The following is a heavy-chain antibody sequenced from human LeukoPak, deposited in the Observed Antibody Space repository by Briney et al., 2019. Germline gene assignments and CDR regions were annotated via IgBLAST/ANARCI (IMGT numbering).Heavy chain of an antibody. J-gene: IGHJ6*03. Sequence: PPQTLSLTCTVSGGSISSGGYYRSWIRQLPGKGLEWIGYIYHSGNTVYKPSLRSRVTMSVDTSKNQFSLKLGSVTAADTAVYYCARAVEQLVLYYYYYYMDVWGKGTTVTVSS. CDR1: GGSISSGGYY. D-gene: IGHD6-13*01. V-gene: IGHV4-31*03. CDR2: IYHSGNT. CDR3: ARAVEQLVLYYYYYYMDV.